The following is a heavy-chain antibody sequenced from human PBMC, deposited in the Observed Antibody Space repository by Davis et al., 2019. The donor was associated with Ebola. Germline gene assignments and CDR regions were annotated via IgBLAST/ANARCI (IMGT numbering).Heavy chain of an antibody. V-gene: IGHV3-15*01. J-gene: IGHJ6*02. CDR1: GFTFSHAW. D-gene: IGHD1-7*01. Sequence: PGGSLRLSCTASGFTFSHAWMSWVRQAPGKGLEWVGRIKKEAADGTIDYAAPVQARFTNSRDDARNTLYLQMNSLKTEDTAVYYCTTVNYPYYYYGMAVWGQGTSVTVSS. CDR3: TTVNYPYYYYGMAV. CDR2: IKKEAADGTI.